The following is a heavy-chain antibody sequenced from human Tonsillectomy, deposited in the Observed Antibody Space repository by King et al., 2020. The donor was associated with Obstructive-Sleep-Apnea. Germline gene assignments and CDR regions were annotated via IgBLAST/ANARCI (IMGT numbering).Heavy chain of an antibody. J-gene: IGHJ6*02. Sequence: VQLVQSGGGLVKPGGSLRLSCAASGITFSNAWMTWVRQAPGKGLEWLGRIQSKTDGGSADYAAPVKDRFIISRDDSKNTLYLQMNSLKTEDSAVYYCTSDIGYTGLYGMDVWGQGTTVTVSS. CDR3: TSDIGYTGLYGMDV. V-gene: IGHV3-15*01. D-gene: IGHD5-24*01. CDR2: IQSKTDGGSA. CDR1: GITFSNAW.